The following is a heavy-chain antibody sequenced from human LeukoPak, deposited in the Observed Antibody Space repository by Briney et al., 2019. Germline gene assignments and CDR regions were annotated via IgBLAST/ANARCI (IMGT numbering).Heavy chain of an antibody. V-gene: IGHV3-7*01. Sequence: GGSLRLSCAASGFTFNKYTMIWLRQAPGKGLEWLANIKEDENERNYVDSVKGRFTISRDNTKNSVYLQMNSLRAEDTATYYCARDMWGADYWGQGTLVTVSS. CDR3: ARDMWGADY. CDR1: GFTFNKYT. CDR2: IKEDENER. J-gene: IGHJ4*02. D-gene: IGHD1-26*01.